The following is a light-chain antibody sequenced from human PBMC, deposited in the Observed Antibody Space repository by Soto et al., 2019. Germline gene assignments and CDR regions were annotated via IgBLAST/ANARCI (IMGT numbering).Light chain of an antibody. J-gene: IGKJ1*01. V-gene: IGKV3-15*01. Sequence: EIVMTQSPATLSVSPGERATLSCRASQGVSSNLAWYQQKPGQAPRLFIYGASTRATGIPARFSGSGSGTEFTLTISSLQSEDFAVYYCQQYNNWPRTFGQGTKVDIK. CDR3: QQYNNWPRT. CDR2: GAS. CDR1: QGVSSN.